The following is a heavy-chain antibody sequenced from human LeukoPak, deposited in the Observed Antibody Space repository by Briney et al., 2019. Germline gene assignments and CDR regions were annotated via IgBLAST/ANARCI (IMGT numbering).Heavy chain of an antibody. CDR1: GGTFNSYA. Sequence: ASVNVSCKASGGTFNSYAISWVRQAPGQGLEWMGRIVPILGIANYAQKFQGRVTITADKSTSTAYMELSSLRSEDTAVYYCARDRGLIVVVPAASSGWFDPWGQGTLVTVSS. D-gene: IGHD2-2*01. CDR3: ARDRGLIVVVPAASSGWFDP. V-gene: IGHV1-69*04. J-gene: IGHJ5*02. CDR2: IVPILGIA.